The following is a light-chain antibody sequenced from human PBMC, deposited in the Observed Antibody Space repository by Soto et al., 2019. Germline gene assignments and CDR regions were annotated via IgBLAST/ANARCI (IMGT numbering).Light chain of an antibody. J-gene: IGKJ5*01. CDR3: QQYGSSPS. CDR1: QSVNTY. CDR2: GAS. Sequence: EIELTQSPATLSLSPGKRATLSCRASQSVNTYLAWYQQNPGPAPRLLIYGASGWATGIPARLSGSGSGTEFTLTISRLEPEDSTVYYCQQYGSSPSFGQGTRLDIK. V-gene: IGKV3-20*01.